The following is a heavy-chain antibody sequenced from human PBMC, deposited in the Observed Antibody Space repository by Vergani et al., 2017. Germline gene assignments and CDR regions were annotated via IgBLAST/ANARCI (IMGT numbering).Heavy chain of an antibody. Sequence: QGQLAQSGAEVKKPGSSVKVSCKASGGTFSSNSISWVRQAPGQGLEWMGRIIPIFGTTSYAQKFQGRVTILEDESTSTAYMELSSLRSEDTAVYYCARSSGYYSYYFYFWGQGTLVTVSS. CDR1: GGTFSSNS. D-gene: IGHD3-22*01. J-gene: IGHJ4*02. CDR3: ARSSGYYSYYFYF. CDR2: IIPIFGTT. V-gene: IGHV1-69*13.